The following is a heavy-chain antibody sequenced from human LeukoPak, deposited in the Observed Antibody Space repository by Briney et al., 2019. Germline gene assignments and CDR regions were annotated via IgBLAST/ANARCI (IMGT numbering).Heavy chain of an antibody. CDR3: ARGRWSGSYSGYFDY. Sequence: PSETLSLTCTVSGGSISSRNYYWGWIRQPPGKGLEWIGSIYYSGSTYYNPSLKSRVTISVDTSKNQFSLKLSSVTAADTAVYYCARGRWSGSYSGYFDYWGQGTLVTVSS. J-gene: IGHJ4*02. CDR2: IYYSGST. D-gene: IGHD1-26*01. V-gene: IGHV4-39*07. CDR1: GGSISSRNYY.